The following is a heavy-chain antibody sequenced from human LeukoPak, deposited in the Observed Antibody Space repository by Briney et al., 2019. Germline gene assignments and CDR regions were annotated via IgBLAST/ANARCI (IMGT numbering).Heavy chain of an antibody. V-gene: IGHV3-48*01. Sequence: GGSLRLSCAASGFIFSSYSMNWVRQAPGKGLEWVTYVSSSSSIIYYADSVKGRFTISRDSAENSLHLQMNSLRAEDTAVYYCARGGIVRLNYFDYWGQGTLVTVSS. D-gene: IGHD1-26*01. CDR3: ARGGIVRLNYFDY. J-gene: IGHJ4*02. CDR2: VSSSSSII. CDR1: GFIFSSYS.